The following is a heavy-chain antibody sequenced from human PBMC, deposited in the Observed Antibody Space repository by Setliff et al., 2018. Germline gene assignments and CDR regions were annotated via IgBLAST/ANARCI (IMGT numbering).Heavy chain of an antibody. CDR1: GYTFPSYW. CDR2: IYPGDSDT. Sequence: GESLKISCKGSGYTFPSYWIGWVRQMPGKGLEWMGIIYPGDSDTQYSPSFQGQVTFSSDKSINTAYLHLSSLEASDTAMYYCAREHVSGHSEYWGQGTLVTVSS. D-gene: IGHD1-26*01. CDR3: AREHVSGHSEY. V-gene: IGHV5-51*01. J-gene: IGHJ4*02.